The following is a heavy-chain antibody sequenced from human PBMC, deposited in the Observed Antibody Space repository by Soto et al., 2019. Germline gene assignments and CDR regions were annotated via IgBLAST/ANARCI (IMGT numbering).Heavy chain of an antibody. J-gene: IGHJ5*02. V-gene: IGHV1-8*01. D-gene: IGHD3-10*01. CDR1: GYSFTNND. CDR3: ARMEAFGSLNWFDP. CDR2: MNPGSGDT. Sequence: ASVKVSCKASGYSFTNNDVSWVRQASGQGLEWMGWMNPGSGDTGYAQKFQGRVTMTRDISIATAYMELSSLRSDDTAIYYCARMEAFGSLNWFDPWGQGTLVTVSS.